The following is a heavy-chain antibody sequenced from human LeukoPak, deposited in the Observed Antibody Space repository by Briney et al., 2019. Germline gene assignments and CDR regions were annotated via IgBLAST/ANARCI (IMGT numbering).Heavy chain of an antibody. CDR1: GGSISSSNW. CDR3: ARAGGFFSPFGY. D-gene: IGHD3-16*01. CDR2: IYYSGST. V-gene: IGHV4-4*02. Sequence: SGTLSLTCAVSGGSISSSNWWSWVRQPPGDGLEWIGYIYYSGSTYYNPSLKSRVTISIDTSKNQFSLKLSSVTAADTAVYYCARAGGFFSPFGYWGQGTLVTVSS. J-gene: IGHJ4*02.